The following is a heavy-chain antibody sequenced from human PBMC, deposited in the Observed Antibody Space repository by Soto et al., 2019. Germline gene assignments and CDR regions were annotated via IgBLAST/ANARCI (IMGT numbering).Heavy chain of an antibody. CDR1: GFTFSSYG. CDR3: AKAGYYDCSGYSGYFQH. D-gene: IGHD3-22*01. CDR2: ISYDGSNK. J-gene: IGHJ1*01. V-gene: IGHV3-30*18. Sequence: QVQLVESGGGVVQPGRSLRLSCAASGFTFSSYGMHWVRQAPGKGLEWVAVISYDGSNKYYADSVKGRFTISRDNSKNTLYLQMNSLRAEDTAVYYCAKAGYYDCSGYSGYFQHWGQGTLVTVSS.